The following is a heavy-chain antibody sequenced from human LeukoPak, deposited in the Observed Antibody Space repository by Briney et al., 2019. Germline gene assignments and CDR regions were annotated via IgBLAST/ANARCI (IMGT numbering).Heavy chain of an antibody. D-gene: IGHD3-9*01. Sequence: PGGSLRLSCATSRFTLSNYAMSWVRQAPGKGLEWVSTISTSGGSTYYADSVKGRFTISRDNAKNSLYLQMNSLRAEDTAVYYCARDHWDILTGFYIDYWGQGTLVTVSS. J-gene: IGHJ4*02. CDR2: ISTSGGST. V-gene: IGHV3-23*01. CDR3: ARDHWDILTGFYIDY. CDR1: RFTLSNYA.